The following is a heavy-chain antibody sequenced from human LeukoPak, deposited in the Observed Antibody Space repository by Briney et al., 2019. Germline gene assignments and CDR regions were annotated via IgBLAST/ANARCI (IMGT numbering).Heavy chain of an antibody. CDR3: ARGRYHYEERYYYYMDV. D-gene: IGHD3-22*01. V-gene: IGHV1-18*04. CDR2: ISAYNGNT. CDR1: GYTFTDYY. Sequence: ASVKVSCKASGYTFTDYYIHWVRQAPGQGLEWMGWISAYNGNTNYAQKLQGRVTMTTDTSTSTAYMELRSLRSDDTAVYYCARGRYHYEERYYYYMDVWGKGTTVTVSS. J-gene: IGHJ6*03.